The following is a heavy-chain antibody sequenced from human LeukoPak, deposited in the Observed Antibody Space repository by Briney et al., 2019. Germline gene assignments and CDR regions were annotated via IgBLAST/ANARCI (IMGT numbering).Heavy chain of an antibody. CDR2: ISSNRGAT. J-gene: IGHJ6*02. V-gene: IGHV3-64*01. CDR1: GFTFSTYS. CDR3: ASQDSNYYYYGMDV. Sequence: GGSLRLSCAASGFTFSTYSMDWVRQAPGKGLEYISAISSNRGATYYANSVKGRFTISRDNSKNTVYLQMGSLRAEDMAVYYCASQDSNYYYYGMDVWGQGTTVTVSS. D-gene: IGHD3-22*01.